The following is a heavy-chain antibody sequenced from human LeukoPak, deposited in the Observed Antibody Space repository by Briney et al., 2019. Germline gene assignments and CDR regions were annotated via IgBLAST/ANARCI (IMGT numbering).Heavy chain of an antibody. CDR3: ARDRLPQDY. CDR1: GYSISSGYY. Sequence: ASETLSLTCTVSGYSISSGYYWGWIRQPPGKGLEWIGSIYHSGSTYYNPSLKSRVTISVDTSKNHFSLKLSSVTAADTAVYYCARDRLPQDYWGQGTLVTVSS. D-gene: IGHD4-11*01. CDR2: IYHSGST. V-gene: IGHV4-38-2*02. J-gene: IGHJ4*02.